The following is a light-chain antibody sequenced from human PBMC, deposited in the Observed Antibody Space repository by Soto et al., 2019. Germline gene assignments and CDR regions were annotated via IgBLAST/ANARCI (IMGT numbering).Light chain of an antibody. CDR2: DVI. Sequence: QSALTQPASVSGSPGQSITISCTGTSSDVGGYNYVSWYQQHPGKAPKLMIYDVINRPSGISNRFSGSKSGNTASLTISGLQAEDEADYYCSSYRSSNTGVFGTGTKVTVL. CDR1: SSDVGGYNY. J-gene: IGLJ1*01. CDR3: SSYRSSNTGV. V-gene: IGLV2-14*01.